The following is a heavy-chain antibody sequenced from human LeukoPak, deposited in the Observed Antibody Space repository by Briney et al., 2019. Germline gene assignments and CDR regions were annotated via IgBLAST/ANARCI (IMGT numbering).Heavy chain of an antibody. CDR2: ISYDGSNK. D-gene: IGHD3-22*01. Sequence: PGGSLRLSCAAPGFTFSSHAMHWVRQAPGKGLEWVAVISYDGSNKYYADSVKGRFTISRDNSKNTLYLQMNSLRAEDTAVYYCARETLTYYYDSSGYPFFDYWGQGTLVTVSS. CDR3: ARETLTYYYDSSGYPFFDY. J-gene: IGHJ4*02. V-gene: IGHV3-30-3*01. CDR1: GFTFSSHA.